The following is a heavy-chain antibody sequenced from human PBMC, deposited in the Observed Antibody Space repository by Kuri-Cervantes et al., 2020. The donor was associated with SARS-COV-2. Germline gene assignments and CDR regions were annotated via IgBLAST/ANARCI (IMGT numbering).Heavy chain of an antibody. CDR1: GGSFSGYY. J-gene: IGHJ4*02. CDR3: ARGVGYCSGGSCYYYFDC. D-gene: IGHD2-15*01. V-gene: IGHV4-34*01. CDR2: INHSGST. Sequence: SQTLSLTCAVYGGSFSGYYWSWIRQPPGKGLEWIGEINHSGSTNYNPSLESRVTISVDTSKNQFSLKLSSVTAADTAVYYCARGVGYCSGGSCYYYFDCWGQGTLVTVSS.